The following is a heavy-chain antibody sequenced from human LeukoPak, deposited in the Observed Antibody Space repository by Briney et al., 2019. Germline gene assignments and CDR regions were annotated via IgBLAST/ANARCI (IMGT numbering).Heavy chain of an antibody. Sequence: GGSLRLSCAASGFTFSSYSMNWVRQAPGKGLEWVSSISSSNGYIYYADSVKGRFTISRDNAENSLYLQMNSLRAEDTAVYYCAREGTAVATNFDYWGQGTLVTVSS. CDR3: AREGTAVATNFDY. J-gene: IGHJ4*02. D-gene: IGHD5-18*01. CDR2: ISSSNGYI. V-gene: IGHV3-21*01. CDR1: GFTFSSYS.